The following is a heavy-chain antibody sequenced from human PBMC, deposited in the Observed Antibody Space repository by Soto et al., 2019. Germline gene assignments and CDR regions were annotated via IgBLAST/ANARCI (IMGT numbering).Heavy chain of an antibody. J-gene: IGHJ6*02. CDR1: GFTFSTYA. D-gene: IGHD3-10*01. CDR2: ISYDGSNE. CDR3: GRDPGTMVRGVAYGMDV. Sequence: QVQLVESGGGVVQPGRSLRLSCAASGFTFSTYAMHWVRQAPGKGLEWVAVISYDGSNEYQADSVKGRFTISRDNSKNTLYRQMNSVRGEDTTVYSCGRDPGTMVRGVAYGMDVWGQGTPFTVSS. V-gene: IGHV3-30-3*01.